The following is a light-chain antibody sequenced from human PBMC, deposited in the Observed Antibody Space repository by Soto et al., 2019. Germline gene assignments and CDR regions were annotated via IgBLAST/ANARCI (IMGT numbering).Light chain of an antibody. CDR1: QTISSW. J-gene: IGKJ1*01. CDR2: RAS. Sequence: DIQMTQSPSTLSGSVGDRVTITCRASQTISSWLAWYQQKPGKAPKLLIYRASTLQSGVPPRFSGSGSGTDFTLTIRCLQSEDFATYYCQQYYSYPWTFGQGTKV. CDR3: QQYYSYPWT. V-gene: IGKV1-5*03.